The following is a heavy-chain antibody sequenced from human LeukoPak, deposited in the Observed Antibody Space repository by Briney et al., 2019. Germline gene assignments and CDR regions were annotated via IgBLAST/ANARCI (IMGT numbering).Heavy chain of an antibody. CDR2: ISSSRSYI. V-gene: IGHV3-21*01. CDR1: GFTFSSYS. Sequence: GGSLRLSCAASGFTFSSYSMNCVRQAPGKGREWGSSISSSRSYIYYADSVKGRFTISRHNPKNSLYMQMNRLRAEDTAVYYCARLIRGVAAPINWFAPWAREPWSPSPQ. D-gene: IGHD6-6*01. CDR3: ARLIRGVAAPINWFAP. J-gene: IGHJ5*02.